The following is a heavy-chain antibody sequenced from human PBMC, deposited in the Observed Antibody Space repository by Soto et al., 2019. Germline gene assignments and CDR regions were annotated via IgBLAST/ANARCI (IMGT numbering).Heavy chain of an antibody. CDR1: GYTFTSYY. J-gene: IGHJ4*02. CDR2: INPSGGST. D-gene: IGHD2-2*01. Sequence: ASVKVSCKASGYTFTSYYMHWVRQAPGQGLEWMGIINPSGGSTSCAQKFQGRVTMTRDTSTSTVYMELSSLRSEDTAVYYCARDIVVVPAALYYFDYWGQGTLVTVSS. CDR3: ARDIVVVPAALYYFDY. V-gene: IGHV1-46*03.